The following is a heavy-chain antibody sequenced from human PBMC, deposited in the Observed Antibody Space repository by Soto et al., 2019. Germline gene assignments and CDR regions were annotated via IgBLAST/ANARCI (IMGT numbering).Heavy chain of an antibody. D-gene: IGHD1-26*01. J-gene: IGHJ4*02. Sequence: SETLSLTCTVSGGSISSGDYYWSWIRQPPGKGLEWIGYIYYSGSTYYNPSLKSRITISVDTSKNQFSLKLSSVTAADTAVYYCARGLISGSHYSGGWYYFDSWGQGTQVTVSS. V-gene: IGHV4-30-4*01. CDR3: ARGLISGSHYSGGWYYFDS. CDR2: IYYSGST. CDR1: GGSISSGDYY.